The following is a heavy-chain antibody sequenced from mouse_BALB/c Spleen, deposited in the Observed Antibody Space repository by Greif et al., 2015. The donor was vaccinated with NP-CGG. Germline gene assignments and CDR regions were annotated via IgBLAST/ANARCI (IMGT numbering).Heavy chain of an antibody. CDR2: ISNGGGST. J-gene: IGHJ4*01. Sequence: EVKVVESGGGLVQPGGSLELSCAASGFTFSSYTMSWVRQTPEKRLEWVAYISNGGGSTYYPDTVKGRFTISRDNAKNTLYLQMSSLKSEDTAMYYCARYDYDAMDYWGQGTSVTVSS. CDR1: GFTFSSYT. CDR3: ARYDYDAMDY. V-gene: IGHV5-12-2*01.